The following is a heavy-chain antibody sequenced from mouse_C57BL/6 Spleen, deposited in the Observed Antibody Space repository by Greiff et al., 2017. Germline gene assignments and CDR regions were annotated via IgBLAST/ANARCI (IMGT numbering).Heavy chain of an antibody. V-gene: IGHV5-9-1*02. CDR2: ISSGGDYI. CDR1: GFTFSSYA. CDR3: TRDREDDYAAWFAY. J-gene: IGHJ3*01. Sequence: EVQLVESGEGLVKPGGSLKLSCAASGFTFSSYAMSWVRQTPEKRLEWVAYISSGGDYIYYADTVKGRFTISRDNARNTLYLQMSSLKSEDTAMYYCTRDREDDYAAWFAYWGQGTLVTVSA. D-gene: IGHD2-4*01.